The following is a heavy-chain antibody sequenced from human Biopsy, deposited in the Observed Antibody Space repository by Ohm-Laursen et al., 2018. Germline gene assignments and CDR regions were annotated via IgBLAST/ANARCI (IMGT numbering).Heavy chain of an antibody. CDR3: ARDRGYYSDRTVPGYFDL. Sequence: SDTLSLTCTVSGDSISSNYWSWIRQPPGKGLEWIGYVFYTGSTDYNPSLQSRVTISVDTSKNHSSLRLRSVTPADTAIYYCARDRGYYSDRTVPGYFDLWGRGTLVTVSS. CDR2: VFYTGST. V-gene: IGHV4-59*01. J-gene: IGHJ2*01. D-gene: IGHD3-22*01. CDR1: GDSISSNY.